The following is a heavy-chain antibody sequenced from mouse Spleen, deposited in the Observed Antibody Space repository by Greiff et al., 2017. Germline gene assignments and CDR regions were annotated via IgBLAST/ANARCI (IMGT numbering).Heavy chain of an antibody. Sequence: EVHLVESGGDLVKPGGSLKLSCAASGFTFSSYGMSWVRQTPDKRLEWVATISSGGSYTYYPDSVKGRFTISRDNAKNTLYLQMSSLKSEDTAMYYCARDSSGYEYFDVWGAGTTVTVSS. J-gene: IGHJ1*01. CDR2: ISSGGSYT. CDR3: ARDSSGYEYFDV. D-gene: IGHD3-2*01. CDR1: GFTFSSYG. V-gene: IGHV5-6*01.